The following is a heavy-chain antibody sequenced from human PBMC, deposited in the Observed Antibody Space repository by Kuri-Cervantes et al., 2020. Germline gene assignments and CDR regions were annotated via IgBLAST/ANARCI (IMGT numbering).Heavy chain of an antibody. Sequence: GESLKISCAASGFTFSSYGMHWVRQAPGKGLKWVAVIWYDGSNKYYADSVKGRFTISRDNSKNTLYLQMNSLRAEDTAVYYCARGGSIFGVVSAADYWGQGTLVTVSS. CDR1: GFTFSSYG. V-gene: IGHV3-33*01. J-gene: IGHJ4*02. CDR2: IWYDGSNK. CDR3: ARGGSIFGVVSAADY. D-gene: IGHD3-3*01.